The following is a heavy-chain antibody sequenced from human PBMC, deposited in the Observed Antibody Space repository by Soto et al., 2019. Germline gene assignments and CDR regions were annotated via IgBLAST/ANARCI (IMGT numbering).Heavy chain of an antibody. Sequence: SVKVSCTDSVGEISGYAIRWVRQAPGQGLEWMGGIIPIFGTANYAQKFQGRVTITADESTSTAYMELSSLRSEDTAVYYWAILRSRNPVDWPEFDYRGQGALGTVSS. V-gene: IGHV1-69*13. D-gene: IGHD3-9*01. CDR1: VGEISGYA. CDR2: IIPIFGTA. J-gene: IGHJ4*02. CDR3: AILRSRNPVDWPEFDY.